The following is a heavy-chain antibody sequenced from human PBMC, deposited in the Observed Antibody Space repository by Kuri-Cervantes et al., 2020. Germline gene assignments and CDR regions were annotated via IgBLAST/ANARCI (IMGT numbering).Heavy chain of an antibody. CDR1: GFTFSRFA. V-gene: IGHV3-30*09. J-gene: IGHJ6*02. D-gene: IGHD2-15*01. CDR3: ARDPLGYCTGGSCTLHGMDV. Sequence: GGSLRLSCAASGFTFSRFAMHWVRQAPGKGLEWVAVISNDGSNKRYADSVEGRFAISRDNSKNTLFLQMNSLRAEDTAVYYCARDPLGYCTGGSCTLHGMDVWGQGTRVTVSS. CDR2: ISNDGSNK.